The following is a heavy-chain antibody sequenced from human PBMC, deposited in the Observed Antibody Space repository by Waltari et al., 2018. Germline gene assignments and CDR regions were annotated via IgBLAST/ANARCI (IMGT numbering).Heavy chain of an antibody. Sequence: QLKVQESGPGLVKPSQTLSLPGAVSGVSTRSGGFSWSWIRSPPVKGLEWIGYIHHSGRTDYNPSIKSRVTLSLDTAKNQFSLKLSSVTAADTAVYYCAVSGPYPGSDYWGQGTLVTVSS. D-gene: IGHD3-10*01. CDR2: IHHSGRT. CDR1: GVSTRSGGFS. V-gene: IGHV4-30-2*01. J-gene: IGHJ4*02. CDR3: AVSGPYPGSDY.